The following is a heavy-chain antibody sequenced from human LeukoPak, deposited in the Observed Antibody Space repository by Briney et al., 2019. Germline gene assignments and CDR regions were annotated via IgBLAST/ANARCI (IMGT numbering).Heavy chain of an antibody. Sequence: GGSLRLSCAASGFTFSTYAMTWVRQAPGKGLEWVSVISGSGGNTYYADSVKGRFTISRDNSENTLHLQMSSLRAEDTAVYYSVKGPKVSVATNYFDHWGQGTLVTVSS. D-gene: IGHD2-2*01. CDR2: ISGSGGNT. J-gene: IGHJ4*02. CDR3: VKGPKVSVATNYFDH. CDR1: GFTFSTYA. V-gene: IGHV3-23*01.